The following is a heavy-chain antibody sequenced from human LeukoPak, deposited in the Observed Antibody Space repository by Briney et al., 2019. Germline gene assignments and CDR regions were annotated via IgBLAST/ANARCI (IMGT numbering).Heavy chain of an antibody. CDR3: TRVRRYLDSSGYQVFWFDP. V-gene: IGHV3-48*01. D-gene: IGHD3-22*01. Sequence: GGSLRLSCAASGFAFSGYDFNWVRQVPGKGLEWVSYINSNRNIAYYADTVRGRFTISRDNAKTSVYLQMSSLRADDTAVYYCTRVRRYLDSSGYQVFWFDPWGQGTLVTVSS. CDR2: INSNRNIA. J-gene: IGHJ5*02. CDR1: GFAFSGYD.